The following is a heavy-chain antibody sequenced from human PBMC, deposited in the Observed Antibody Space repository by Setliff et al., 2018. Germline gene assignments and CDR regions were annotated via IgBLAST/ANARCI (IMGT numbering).Heavy chain of an antibody. V-gene: IGHV4-39*07. D-gene: IGHD3-22*01. CDR2: VYYSGNT. CDR3: ARYDSSGYSENYYFDY. Sequence: SETLSLTCAVSGGSVSSGSYYWSWIRQPPGKGLEWIGCVYYSGNTYYSPSLKSRVTMFVDTSKNQFSLMLYSVTAADTAIYYCARYDSSGYSENYYFDYWGQGTLVTVSS. J-gene: IGHJ4*02. CDR1: GGSVSSGSYY.